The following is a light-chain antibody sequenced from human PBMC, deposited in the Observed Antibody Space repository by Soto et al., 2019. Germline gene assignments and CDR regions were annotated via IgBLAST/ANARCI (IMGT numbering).Light chain of an antibody. V-gene: IGKV3-15*01. CDR3: QQYKSDTWT. CDR1: QSVSRQ. Sequence: EIVMTQSPATLSVSPAERVTLSCRGSQSVSRQLAWYQQKPGQPPRLXIAGXSTRATGSPARLSGSGSGTEFTLPISSLQPDDFANYYCQQYKSDTWTFGQGTKVDIK. J-gene: IGKJ1*01. CDR2: GXS.